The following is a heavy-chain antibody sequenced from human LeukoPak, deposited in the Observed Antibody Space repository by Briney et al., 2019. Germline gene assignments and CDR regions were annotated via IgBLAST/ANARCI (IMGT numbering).Heavy chain of an antibody. Sequence: SETLSLTCTVSGGSISSGDYYWSWIRQPPGKGLEWIGYIYYSGSTYYNPSLKSRVTISVDKSKNQFSLKLSSVTAADTAVYYCASALPFQLVHWGQGTLVTVSS. CDR2: IYYSGST. D-gene: IGHD6-13*01. J-gene: IGHJ4*02. V-gene: IGHV4-30-4*01. CDR1: GGSISSGDYY. CDR3: ASALPFQLVH.